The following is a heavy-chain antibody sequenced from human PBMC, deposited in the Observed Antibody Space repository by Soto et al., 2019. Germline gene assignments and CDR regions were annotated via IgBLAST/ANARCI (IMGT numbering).Heavy chain of an antibody. Sequence: PSETLSLTFTVSGGSISSGGYYWSWIRQHPGKGLEWIGYIYYSGSTYYNPSLKSRVTISVDTSKNQFSLKLSSVTAADTAVYYCARDKPRRDYDFWSGYYTDYYYYGMDVWGQGTTVTVS. J-gene: IGHJ6*02. CDR3: ARDKPRRDYDFWSGYYTDYYYYGMDV. V-gene: IGHV4-31*03. CDR2: IYYSGST. D-gene: IGHD3-3*01. CDR1: GGSISSGGYY.